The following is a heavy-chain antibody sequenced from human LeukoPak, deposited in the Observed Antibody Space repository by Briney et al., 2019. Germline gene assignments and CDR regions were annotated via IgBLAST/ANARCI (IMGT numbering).Heavy chain of an antibody. D-gene: IGHD3-16*01. CDR1: GFTFSSYS. CDR3: AGGEYYFDY. V-gene: IGHV3-21*01. CDR2: IGSSSSYI. Sequence: PGGSLRLSCAASGFTFSSYSMNWVRQAPGKGLEWVSSIGSSSSYIYYADSVKGRFTISRDNAKNSLYLQMNSLRAEDTAVYYCAGGEYYFDYWGQGTLVTVSS. J-gene: IGHJ4*02.